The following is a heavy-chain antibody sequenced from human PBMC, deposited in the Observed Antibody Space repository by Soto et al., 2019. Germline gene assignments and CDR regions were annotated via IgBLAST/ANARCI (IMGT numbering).Heavy chain of an antibody. D-gene: IGHD5-12*01. V-gene: IGHV1-18*01. CDR3: ASEGVAPYYYYGMDV. CDR1: GYTFTRSG. CDR2: ISTYNGDI. J-gene: IGHJ6*02. Sequence: ASLKVACKASGYTFTRSGISWVRQAPGQGLEWMGWISTYNGDINYAQTFQGRVTMTTDTSTSTVHMEVRSLRSDDTAVYYCASEGVAPYYYYGMDVWGQGTPVTVSS.